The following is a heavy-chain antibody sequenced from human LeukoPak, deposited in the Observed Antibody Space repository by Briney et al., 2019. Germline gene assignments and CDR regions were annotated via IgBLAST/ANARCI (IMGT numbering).Heavy chain of an antibody. J-gene: IGHJ6*02. CDR1: GYTFTSYA. CDR3: AREWELLPGYYYYGMDV. D-gene: IGHD1-26*01. CDR2: INTNTGNP. Sequence: ASVKVSCKASGYTFTSYAMNWVRQAPGQGLEWMGWINTNTGNPTYAQGFTGRFVFSLDTSVSTAYLQISSLKTEDTAVYYCAREWELLPGYYYYGMDVWGQGTTVTVSS. V-gene: IGHV7-4-1*02.